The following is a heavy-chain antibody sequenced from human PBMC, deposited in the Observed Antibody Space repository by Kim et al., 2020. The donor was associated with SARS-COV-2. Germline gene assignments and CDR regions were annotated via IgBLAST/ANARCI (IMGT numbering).Heavy chain of an antibody. V-gene: IGHV1-8*01. J-gene: IGHJ6*03. CDR2: MNPNSGNT. D-gene: IGHD3-3*01. CDR3: ARRGYDFWSGYPGDYYYMDV. Sequence: ASVKVSCKASGYTFTSYDINWVRQATGQGLEWMGWMNPNSGNTGYAQKFQGRVTMTRNTSISTAYMELSSLRSEDTAVYYCARRGYDFWSGYPGDYYYMDVWGKGTTVTVSS. CDR1: GYTFTSYD.